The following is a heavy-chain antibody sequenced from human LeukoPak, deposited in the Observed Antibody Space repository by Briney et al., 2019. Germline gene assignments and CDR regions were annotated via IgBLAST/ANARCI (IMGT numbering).Heavy chain of an antibody. D-gene: IGHD6-13*01. Sequence: KPSETLSLTCTVSGGPISSSSSYWGWIRQPPGKGLEWIGSAYFTGSTYYNPSLKSRVTISVDTSKNQFSLKLTSVTAADTAVYYCARHHIYSTTWPPYFDYWGQGTLVTVSS. CDR3: ARHHIYSTTWPPYFDY. CDR1: GGPISSSSSY. CDR2: AYFTGST. J-gene: IGHJ4*02. V-gene: IGHV4-39*01.